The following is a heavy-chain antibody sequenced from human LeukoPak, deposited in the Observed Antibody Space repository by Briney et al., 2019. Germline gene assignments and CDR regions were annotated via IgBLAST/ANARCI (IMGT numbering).Heavy chain of an antibody. V-gene: IGHV3-15*01. D-gene: IGHD2-15*01. Sequence: GGSLRLSCVGSGFTFSDAWMSWVRQAPGKGLEWVGRIKSKSDGGTIDYVAPVKGRFTISRDDSRNTLYLQMNSLKTEDTAVCYCTTRRQDGWWGQGTLVTVS. CDR2: IKSKSDGGTI. J-gene: IGHJ4*02. CDR1: GFTFSDAW. CDR3: TTRRQDGW.